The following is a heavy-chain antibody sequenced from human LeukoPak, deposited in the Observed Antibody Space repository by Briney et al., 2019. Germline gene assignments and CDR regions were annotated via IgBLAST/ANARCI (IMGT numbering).Heavy chain of an antibody. J-gene: IGHJ4*02. D-gene: IGHD3-22*01. CDR3: AKDRLNYYDSSGYHDY. Sequence: GGSLRLSCAASGFTFSSYAMSWVRQAPGKGLEWVAVISYDGSNKYYADSVKGRFTISRDNSKNTLYLQMNSLRAEDTAVYYCAKDRLNYYDSSGYHDYWGQGTLVTVSS. CDR2: ISYDGSNK. V-gene: IGHV3-30*18. CDR1: GFTFSSYA.